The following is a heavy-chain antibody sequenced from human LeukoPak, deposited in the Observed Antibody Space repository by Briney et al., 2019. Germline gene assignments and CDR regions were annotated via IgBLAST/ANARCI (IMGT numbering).Heavy chain of an antibody. Sequence: GGSLRLSCAASGFTFSNYWMHWVRQAPGKGLVWVSRINSDGINTSYADSVKGRFTISRDNAKNTLYLQMNSLRAEDTAVYYCAGTSITGTTFGGALHYWGQGTLVTVSS. CDR1: GFTFSNYW. J-gene: IGHJ4*02. CDR2: INSDGINT. CDR3: AGTSITGTTFGGALHY. V-gene: IGHV3-74*01. D-gene: IGHD1-20*01.